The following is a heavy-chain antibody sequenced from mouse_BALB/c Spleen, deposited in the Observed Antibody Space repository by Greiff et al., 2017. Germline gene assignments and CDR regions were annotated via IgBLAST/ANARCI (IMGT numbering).Heavy chain of an antibody. CDR3: ARGGISYFDY. CDR1: GFTFSSYA. V-gene: IGHV5-6-5*01. J-gene: IGHJ2*01. Sequence: EVKLVESGGGLVKPGGSLKLSCAASGFTFSSYAMSWVRQTPEKRLEWVASISSGGSTYYPDSVKGRFTISRDNARNILYLQMSSLRSEDTAMYYCARGGISYFDYWGQGTTLTVSS. CDR2: ISSGGST.